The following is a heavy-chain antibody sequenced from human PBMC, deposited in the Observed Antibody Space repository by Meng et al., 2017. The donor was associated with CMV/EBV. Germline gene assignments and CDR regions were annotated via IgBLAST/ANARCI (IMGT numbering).Heavy chain of an antibody. CDR3: ARRGSNWNYFES. Sequence: GESLKISCQGSGYSCNTHWIAWVRQMPGKGLEWMGISNPGDSDTRDSPSFQGQVTISVDKSITTAYLQWTSLKTSDTALYYCARRGSNWNYFESWGQGTLVTVSS. CDR1: GYSCNTHW. D-gene: IGHD1-1*01. V-gene: IGHV5-51*01. CDR2: SNPGDSDT. J-gene: IGHJ4*02.